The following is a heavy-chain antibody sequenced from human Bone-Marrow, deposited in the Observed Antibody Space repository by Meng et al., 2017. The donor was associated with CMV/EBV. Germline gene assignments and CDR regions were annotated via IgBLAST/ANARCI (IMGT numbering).Heavy chain of an antibody. V-gene: IGHV3-30*02. CDR1: GFTFSSYG. Sequence: GGSLRLSCAASGFTFSSYGMHWVRQAPGKGLEWVAFIRYDGSNKYYADSVKGRFTISRDNSKNTLYLQMNSLRAEDTAVYYCARDWVPYFYDSGGYYYQGGAFDIWGQGTRVTGSS. CDR2: IRYDGSNK. CDR3: ARDWVPYFYDSGGYYYQGGAFDI. D-gene: IGHD3-22*01. J-gene: IGHJ3*02.